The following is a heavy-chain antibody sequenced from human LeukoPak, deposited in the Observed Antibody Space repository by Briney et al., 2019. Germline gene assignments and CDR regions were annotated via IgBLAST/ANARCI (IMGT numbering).Heavy chain of an antibody. J-gene: IGHJ4*02. D-gene: IGHD5-18*01. Sequence: GRSLRLSCAASGFTFSSYGMHWVRQAPGKGLEWVAVISYDGSNKYYADSVKGRFTISRDNSKNTLYLQMNSLRAEDTAVYYCARDIGGGVDTAMVLNYWGQGTLVTVSS. V-gene: IGHV3-30*03. CDR1: GFTFSSYG. CDR3: ARDIGGGVDTAMVLNY. CDR2: ISYDGSNK.